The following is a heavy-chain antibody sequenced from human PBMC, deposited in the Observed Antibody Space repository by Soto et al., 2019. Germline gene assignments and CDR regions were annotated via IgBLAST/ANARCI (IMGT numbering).Heavy chain of an antibody. CDR2: FYYSGNA. Sequence: QVQLQESGPGLVKPPQTLSLTCTVSGASIRSGGFYWSWIRQHPEKGLEWIGYFYYSGNAYYNPSLRSRLTIAGDASKTQFSLNLRSVTAADTAVYFCARAMGAVNYFDYWGQGILVTVSS. D-gene: IGHD3-10*01. V-gene: IGHV4-31*03. J-gene: IGHJ4*02. CDR1: GASIRSGGFY. CDR3: ARAMGAVNYFDY.